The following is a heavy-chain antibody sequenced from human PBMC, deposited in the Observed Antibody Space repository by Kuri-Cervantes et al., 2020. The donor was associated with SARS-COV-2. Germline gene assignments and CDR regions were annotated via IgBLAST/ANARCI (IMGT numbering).Heavy chain of an antibody. CDR2: ISGSGVST. J-gene: IGHJ5*02. CDR1: GFTLGDFP. Sequence: GGSLRLSCTSSGFTLGDFPVSWVRQAPGKGLEWVSAISGSGVSTHYTDSVKGRFTISRDNSKNTLYLQMNSLRAEDTAVYYCAEDYYGNWFDPWGQGTLVTVSS. D-gene: IGHD3-22*01. V-gene: IGHV3-23*01. CDR3: AEDYYGNWFDP.